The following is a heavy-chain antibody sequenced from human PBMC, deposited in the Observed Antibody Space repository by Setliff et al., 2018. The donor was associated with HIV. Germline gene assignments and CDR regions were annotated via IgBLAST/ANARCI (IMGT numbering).Heavy chain of an antibody. V-gene: IGHV1-18*01. CDR1: GYTFTTYG. J-gene: IGHJ4*02. Sequence: GASVKVSCKPSGYTFTTYGLSWVRQAPGQGLEWMGWIRVYNGHTTYGQKFQGRVTMTTDTSTNTAYMELRNLTSDDTAVYYCARQSWIQLWSVIDYWGQGTVVTVSS. D-gene: IGHD5-18*01. CDR3: ARQSWIQLWSVIDY. CDR2: IRVYNGHT.